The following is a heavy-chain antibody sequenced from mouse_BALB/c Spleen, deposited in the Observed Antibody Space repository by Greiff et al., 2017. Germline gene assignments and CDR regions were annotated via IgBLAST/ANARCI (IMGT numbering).Heavy chain of an antibody. CDR3: ARGYGNYVHFDY. J-gene: IGHJ2*01. CDR2: IDPANGNT. V-gene: IGHV14-3*02. Sequence: EVQLQQSGAELVKPGASVKLSCTASGFNIKDTYMHWVKQRPEQGLEWIGRIDPANGNTKYDPKFQGKATITADTSSNTAYLQLSSLTSEDTAVYYCARGYGNYVHFDYWGQGTTLTVSS. D-gene: IGHD2-10*02. CDR1: GFNIKDTY.